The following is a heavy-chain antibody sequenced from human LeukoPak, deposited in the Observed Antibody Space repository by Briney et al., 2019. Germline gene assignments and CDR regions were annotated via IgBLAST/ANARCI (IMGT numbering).Heavy chain of an antibody. CDR3: ARGGSVLWFGELHYFDY. Sequence: ASVKVSCKASGYTFTSYAMHWVRQAPGQRLERMGWINAGNGNTKYSQKFQGRVTITRDTSASTVYMELSSLRSEDTAVYYCARGGSVLWFGELHYFDYWGQGTLVTVSS. J-gene: IGHJ4*02. CDR2: INAGNGNT. CDR1: GYTFTSYA. D-gene: IGHD3-10*01. V-gene: IGHV1-3*01.